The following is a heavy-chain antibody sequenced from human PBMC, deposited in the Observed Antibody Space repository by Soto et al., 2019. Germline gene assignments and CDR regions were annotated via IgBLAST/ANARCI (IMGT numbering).Heavy chain of an antibody. J-gene: IGHJ4*02. V-gene: IGHV4-31*03. CDR3: ARFIPGTGSDY. CDR1: GGSISSGGYY. D-gene: IGHD1-20*01. Sequence: SETLSLTCTVSGGSISSGGYYWSWIRQHPGKGLEWIGYIYYSGSTYYNPSLKSRVTISVDTSKNQFSLKLSSVTAADTAVYYCARFIPGTGSDYWGQGTLVTVSS. CDR2: IYYSGST.